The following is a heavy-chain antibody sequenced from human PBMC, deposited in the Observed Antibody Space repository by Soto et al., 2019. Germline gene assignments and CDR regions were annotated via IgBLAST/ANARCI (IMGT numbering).Heavy chain of an antibody. CDR1: GGSVSSGSYY. CDR2: IYHSGST. J-gene: IGHJ4*02. Sequence: QVRLQESGPGLVKPSETLSLTCSVSGGSVSSGSYYWTWIRQPPGKRLDWIGNIYHSGSTNYSPSLKSRVKISIETSKNQFSRKLSSVTAADTAVYYCARGPHADYADYWGQGTLVTVSS. D-gene: IGHD4-17*01. CDR3: ARGPHADYADY. V-gene: IGHV4-61*01.